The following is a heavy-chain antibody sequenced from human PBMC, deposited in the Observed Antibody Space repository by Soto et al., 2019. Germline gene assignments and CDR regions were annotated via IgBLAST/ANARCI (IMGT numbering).Heavy chain of an antibody. CDR3: ARESGRVGYGDLTDY. CDR1: GFTFSSYE. D-gene: IGHD4-17*01. CDR2: ISSSGSTI. Sequence: EVQLVESGGGLVQPGGSLRLSCAASGFTFSSYEMNWVRQAPGKGLEWVSYISSSGSTIYYADSVKGRFTISRDNAKNSLYLQMNSLRAEDTAVYYCARESGRVGYGDLTDYWGQGTLVTVSS. V-gene: IGHV3-48*03. J-gene: IGHJ4*02.